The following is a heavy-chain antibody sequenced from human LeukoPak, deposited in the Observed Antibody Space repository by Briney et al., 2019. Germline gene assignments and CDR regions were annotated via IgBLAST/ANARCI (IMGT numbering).Heavy chain of an antibody. CDR2: MYYRGST. CDR3: AIVERDDFWSGDRFDY. D-gene: IGHD3-3*01. CDR1: GDSISSSRYD. J-gene: IGHJ4*02. Sequence: SETLSLTCTVSGDSISSSRYDWGWLRQPRGKGLEWSGRMYYRGSTYYHPSLTNRVTISVDTSKNQFSLKLSSVTAADTAVYYCAIVERDDFWSGDRFDYWRQGTLVTVSS. V-gene: IGHV4-39*07.